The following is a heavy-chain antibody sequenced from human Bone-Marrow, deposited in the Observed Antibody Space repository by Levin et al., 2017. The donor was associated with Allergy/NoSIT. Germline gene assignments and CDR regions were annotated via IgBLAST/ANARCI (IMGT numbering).Heavy chain of an antibody. J-gene: IGHJ1*01. CDR3: AGGLGATYPMTRYFGS. CDR1: GFALTSFT. D-gene: IGHD2-21*01. V-gene: IGHV3-23*01. Sequence: GGSLRLSCATSGFALTSFTMAWVRQAPGKGLEWVSLIGASGGDTYYSDSVKGRFTISRDISKSTLYLQMHSLKTEDTAIYFCAGGLGATYPMTRYFGSWGQGTLVTVSS. CDR2: IGASGGDT.